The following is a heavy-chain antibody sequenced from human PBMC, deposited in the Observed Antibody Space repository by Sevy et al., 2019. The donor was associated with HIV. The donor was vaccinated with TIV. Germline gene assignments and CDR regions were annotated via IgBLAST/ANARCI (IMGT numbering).Heavy chain of an antibody. V-gene: IGHV1-2*02. Sequence: ASLKVSCKASGYTFTGYYMHWVRQAPGQGLEWMGWINPNSGGTNYAQKFQGRVTMTRDTSISSAYMELSRLRSDDTAVYYCAREIYCRGGSCYSGVVDYWGQGTLVTVSS. CDR1: GYTFTGYY. CDR3: AREIYCRGGSCYSGVVDY. J-gene: IGHJ4*02. D-gene: IGHD2-15*01. CDR2: INPNSGGT.